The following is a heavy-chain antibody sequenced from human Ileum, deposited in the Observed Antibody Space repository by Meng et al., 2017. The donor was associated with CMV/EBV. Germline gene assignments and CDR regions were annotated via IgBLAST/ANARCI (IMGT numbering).Heavy chain of an antibody. CDR1: GFTFSSYC. J-gene: IGHJ4*02. V-gene: IGHV3-21*01. CDR3: AGAFRGGYYTNDF. Sequence: CAGIGFTFSSYCVNGVRREPGEGLGWGSCISNTSRYVFCADSVKGRFTMSREHAKSSLYLQMNSLRAEDTAVYYCAGAFRGGYYTNDFWGLGTLVTVSS. CDR2: ISNTSRYV. D-gene: IGHD3-3*01.